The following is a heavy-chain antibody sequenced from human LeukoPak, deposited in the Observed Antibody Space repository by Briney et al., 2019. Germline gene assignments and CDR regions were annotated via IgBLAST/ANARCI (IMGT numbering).Heavy chain of an antibody. J-gene: IGHJ4*02. D-gene: IGHD6-13*01. CDR1: GYTFTSYY. CDR2: INPSGGST. Sequence: ASVTVSCKASGYTFTSYYMHRVRQAPGQGLEWMGIINPSGGSTSYAQKFQGRVPMTRETSTSIVTMELTSLRAEDTAVYYCARASSSWNAFDHWGQGTLVTVSS. CDR3: ARASSSWNAFDH. V-gene: IGHV1-46*01.